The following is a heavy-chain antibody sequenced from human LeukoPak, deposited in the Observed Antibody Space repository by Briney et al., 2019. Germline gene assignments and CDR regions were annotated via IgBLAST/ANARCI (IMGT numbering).Heavy chain of an antibody. Sequence: GGSLRLSCEAAGFTFGSHAMSWVRQAPGKGLEWVSGISGNGGSTYYADSVKGRFTISRDNSKNTMYMQMNSLRGEDTAIYYCARKEGYSTSSSDYWGQGTLVTVSS. CDR2: ISGNGGST. CDR3: ARKEGYSTSSSDY. J-gene: IGHJ4*02. D-gene: IGHD6-6*01. CDR1: GFTFGSHA. V-gene: IGHV3-23*01.